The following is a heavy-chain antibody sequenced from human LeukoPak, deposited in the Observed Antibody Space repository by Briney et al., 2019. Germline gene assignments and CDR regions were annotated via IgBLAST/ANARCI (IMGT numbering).Heavy chain of an antibody. CDR1: GYTFTRYY. V-gene: IGHV1-2*06. Sequence: ASVKVSCKAFGYTFTRYYMHWGRQAPGHELGCMGRINPNRGGTNYAQKFQGRLTMTRDTSISTAYMELSRLRSDDRAVYYCARTSPTVTTMDDWGQGTLVSVS. CDR3: ARTSPTVTTMDD. CDR2: INPNRGGT. J-gene: IGHJ4*02. D-gene: IGHD4-17*01.